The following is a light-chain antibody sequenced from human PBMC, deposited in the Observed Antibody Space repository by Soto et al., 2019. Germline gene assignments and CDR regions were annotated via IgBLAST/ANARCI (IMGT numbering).Light chain of an antibody. J-gene: IGKJ1*01. CDR2: DAS. CDR1: QSVSSF. CDR3: QQYINWPRT. V-gene: IGKV3-15*01. Sequence: EIVLTQSPATLSLSPGERATLSCRASQSVSSFLAWYQQKPGQPPRLLIYDASTRATGIPARFRGSGSGTEFTLTISSLQSEDFAIYYCQQYINWPRTFGQGTKVDIK.